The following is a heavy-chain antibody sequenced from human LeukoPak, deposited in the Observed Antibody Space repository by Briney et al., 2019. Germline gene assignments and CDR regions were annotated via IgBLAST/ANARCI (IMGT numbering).Heavy chain of an antibody. D-gene: IGHD3-10*01. V-gene: IGHV4-59*01. CDR1: GGSISSYY. CDR2: ILYSGST. Sequence: SETLSLTCTVSGGSISSYYWSWIRQPPGKGLEWIGYILYSGSTNYNPSLKSRVTISVDTSKNQFSLKLSSVTAADTAVYYCARVGGSGSYFRYGMDVWGQGTTVTVSS. J-gene: IGHJ6*02. CDR3: ARVGGSGSYFRYGMDV.